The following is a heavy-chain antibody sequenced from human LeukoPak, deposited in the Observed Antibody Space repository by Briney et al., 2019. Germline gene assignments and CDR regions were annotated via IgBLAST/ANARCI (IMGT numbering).Heavy chain of an antibody. V-gene: IGHV3-43*02. J-gene: IGHJ3*02. CDR2: ISGDGVTT. CDR3: AKWELWDHSFRLRDAFDI. Sequence: PGGSLRLSCAASGFTFDDYAMHWVRQAPGRGLEWVSLISGDGVTTYYADSVKGRFTISRDNSKNSLHLQMNSLKTEDTALYYCAKWELWDHSFRLRDAFDIWGQGTMVTVSS. D-gene: IGHD2-21*01. CDR1: GFTFDDYA.